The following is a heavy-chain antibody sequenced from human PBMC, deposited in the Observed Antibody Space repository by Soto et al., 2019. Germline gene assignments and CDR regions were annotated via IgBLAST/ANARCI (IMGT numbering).Heavy chain of an antibody. V-gene: IGHV3-23*01. J-gene: IGHJ4*02. Sequence: GSLRLSCAASGFTFSSYAMSWVRQAPGKGLEWVSAISGSGGSTYYADSVKGRFTISRDNSKNTLYLQMNSLRAEDTAVYYCANYGSGSYYPFDYWGQGTLVTVSS. CDR2: ISGSGGST. D-gene: IGHD3-10*01. CDR1: GFTFSSYA. CDR3: ANYGSGSYYPFDY.